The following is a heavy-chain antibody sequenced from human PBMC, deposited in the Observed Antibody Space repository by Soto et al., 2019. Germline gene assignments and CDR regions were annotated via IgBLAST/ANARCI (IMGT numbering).Heavy chain of an antibody. CDR1: GFTFNFYG. Sequence: GGSLRLSCDASGFTFNFYGMHWVRQAPGKGLERVAVISYDGSDKYYADSVRGRFTISRDNTKNTVWLQMNSLRGEDTAVYYCAKERRYSFDALDLWGQGTLVTVSS. CDR2: ISYDGSDK. V-gene: IGHV3-30*18. CDR3: AKERRYSFDALDL. J-gene: IGHJ3*01. D-gene: IGHD5-18*01.